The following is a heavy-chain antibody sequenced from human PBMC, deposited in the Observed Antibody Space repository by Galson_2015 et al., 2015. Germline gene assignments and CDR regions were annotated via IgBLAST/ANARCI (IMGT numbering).Heavy chain of an antibody. Sequence: SLRLSCAASGFTFSSYAMNWVRQPPGKGLEWVSGISGSGGTTYHADSVKGRFTISRDNSKNTLYLQMNRLRAEDTAVYYCAKDGAIGYGTQKGWYFELWGRGTLVTVSS. CDR1: GFTFSSYA. J-gene: IGHJ2*01. D-gene: IGHD1-1*01. V-gene: IGHV3-23*01. CDR3: AKDGAIGYGTQKGWYFEL. CDR2: ISGSGGTT.